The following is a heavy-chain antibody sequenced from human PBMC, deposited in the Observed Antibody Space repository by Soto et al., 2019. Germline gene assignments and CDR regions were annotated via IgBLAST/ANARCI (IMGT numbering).Heavy chain of an antibody. CDR3: ARDLEVFGITMTPDAFDI. CDR2: IIPIFGTA. D-gene: IGHD3-22*01. V-gene: IGHV1-69*13. J-gene: IGHJ3*02. Sequence: SVKVSCKASGGTFSSYAISWVRQAPGQGLEWMGGIIPIFGTANYAQKFQGRVTITADESTSTAYMELSSLRSEDTAVYYCARDLEVFGITMTPDAFDIWGQGTMVTVS. CDR1: GGTFSSYA.